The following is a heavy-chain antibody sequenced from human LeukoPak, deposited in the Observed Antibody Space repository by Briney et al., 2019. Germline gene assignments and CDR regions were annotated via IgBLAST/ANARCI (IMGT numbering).Heavy chain of an antibody. Sequence: PSETLSLTCAVYGGSFSGYYWSWIRQPPGEGLEWIGEINHSGSTNYNPSLKSRVTISVDTSKNQFSLKLSSVTAADTAVYYCASIREGSSWYRQRFDYWGQGTLVTVSS. CDR3: ASIREGSSWYRQRFDY. J-gene: IGHJ4*02. D-gene: IGHD6-13*01. CDR2: INHSGST. CDR1: GGSFSGYY. V-gene: IGHV4-34*01.